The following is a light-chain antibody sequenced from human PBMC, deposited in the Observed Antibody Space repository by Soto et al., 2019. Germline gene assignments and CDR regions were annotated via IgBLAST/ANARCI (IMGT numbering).Light chain of an antibody. CDR3: QQYSKEST. CDR2: KAS. V-gene: IGKV1-5*03. Sequence: DVEKTQSPSTLPTSIGDRVTINCRASQNVSNWLAWYQQKPGKAPKLLIYKASRLESGVPSRFSASGSGTDFTLSINSLQSDDFATYFCQQYSKESTFGQGTKLEIK. CDR1: QNVSNW. J-gene: IGKJ2*01.